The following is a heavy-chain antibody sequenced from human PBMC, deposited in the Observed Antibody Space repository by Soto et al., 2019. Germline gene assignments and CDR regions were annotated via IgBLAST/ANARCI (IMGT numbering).Heavy chain of an antibody. CDR1: GYTFTSYY. CDR2: INPSGGST. D-gene: IGHD2-2*01. J-gene: IGHJ6*02. CDR3: ERXFRXXVVVPAPGXXYYXGMDV. Sequence: GASVKVSCKASGYTFTSYYMHWVRQAPGQGLEWMGIINPSGGSTSYAQKFQGRVTMTRDTSTSTVYMELSSLRSEDTAVYYCERXFRXXVVVPAPGXXYYXGMDVWGQGTXVTVSS. V-gene: IGHV1-46*01.